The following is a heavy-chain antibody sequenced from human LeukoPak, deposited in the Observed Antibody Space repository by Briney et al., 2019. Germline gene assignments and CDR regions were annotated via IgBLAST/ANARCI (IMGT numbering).Heavy chain of an antibody. CDR2: ISYDGSNK. Sequence: PGRSLRLSCAASGFTFSSYGMHWDRQAPGKGLEWVAVISYDGSNKYYADSVKGRFTISRDNSKNTLYLQMNSLRAEDTAVYYCAKDHSSSGENYCFDYWGQGTLVTVSS. CDR1: GFTFSSYG. J-gene: IGHJ4*02. CDR3: AKDHSSSGENYCFDY. V-gene: IGHV3-30*18. D-gene: IGHD2-15*01.